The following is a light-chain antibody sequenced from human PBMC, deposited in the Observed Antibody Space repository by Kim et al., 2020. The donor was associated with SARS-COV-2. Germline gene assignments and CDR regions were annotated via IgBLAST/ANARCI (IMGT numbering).Light chain of an antibody. Sequence: PGERATLSCRASQSVSRSYLAWYQQKPGQAPRLLIYGASSRATGIPDRFSGSGSGTDFTLTISRLEPEDFAVYYCQQYGSSPVLTFGGGTKVDIK. J-gene: IGKJ4*01. CDR2: GAS. CDR3: QQYGSSPVLT. V-gene: IGKV3-20*01. CDR1: QSVSRSY.